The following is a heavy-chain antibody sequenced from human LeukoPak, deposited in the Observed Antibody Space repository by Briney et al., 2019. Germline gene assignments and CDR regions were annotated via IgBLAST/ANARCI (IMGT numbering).Heavy chain of an antibody. J-gene: IGHJ6*02. D-gene: IGHD2-21*02. V-gene: IGHV1-69*10. CDR1: GGTFSSYA. Sequence: GASVRVSCKASGGTFSSYAMSGVRQAPGKGLEGRGGIIPIFGIANYAQKFQGSVTITADNSTSTAYMELSSLRSEDTAVYYCARWPTSGVTYYYRMDVWGQGTTVTVSS. CDR2: IIPIFGIA. CDR3: ARWPTSGVTYYYRMDV.